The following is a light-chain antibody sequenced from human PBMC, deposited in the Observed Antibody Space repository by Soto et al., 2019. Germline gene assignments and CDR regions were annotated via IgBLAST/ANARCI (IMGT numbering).Light chain of an antibody. V-gene: IGLV2-14*01. CDR1: SSDVGGYNY. Sequence: QSVLTQPASVSGSPGQSITISCTGTSSDVGGYNYVSCYQQHPGKAPKLMIYDVRNRPSGVSNRFSGSKSVNTASLTISGLQAEDEADYYCSSYTTISTYVFGTGTKVTV. CDR3: SSYTTISTYV. CDR2: DVR. J-gene: IGLJ1*01.